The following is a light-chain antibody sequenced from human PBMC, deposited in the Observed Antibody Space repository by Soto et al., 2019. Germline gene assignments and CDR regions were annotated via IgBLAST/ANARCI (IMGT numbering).Light chain of an antibody. CDR2: ASS. Sequence: DIQMTQSPSSLSASVGDRVTITCRASQGIGNYLAWYQQKPGKVPKLLIYASSTLQSGVPSRFSGSGSGTDFTLTISSLKPEDVATYYCQKYNSAPWTFGQGTKVEIK. CDR1: QGIGNY. V-gene: IGKV1-27*01. J-gene: IGKJ1*01. CDR3: QKYNSAPWT.